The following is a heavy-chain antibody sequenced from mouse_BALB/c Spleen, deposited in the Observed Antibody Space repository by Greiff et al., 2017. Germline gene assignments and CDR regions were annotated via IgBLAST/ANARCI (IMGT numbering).Heavy chain of an antibody. Sequence: VQLQQSGAELVRSGASVKLSCTASGFNIKDYYMHWVKQRPEQGLEWIGWIDPENGDTEYAPKFQGKATMTADTSSNTAYLQLSSLTSEDTAVYYCDERTGTVDYWGQGTTLTVSS. CDR2: IDPENGDT. V-gene: IGHV14-4*02. D-gene: IGHD4-1*01. CDR1: GFNIKDYY. CDR3: DERTGTVDY. J-gene: IGHJ2*01.